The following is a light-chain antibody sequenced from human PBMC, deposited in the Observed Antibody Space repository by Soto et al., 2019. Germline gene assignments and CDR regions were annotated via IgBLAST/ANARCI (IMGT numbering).Light chain of an antibody. J-gene: IGLJ1*01. V-gene: IGLV2-23*02. Sequence: QSVLTQPASVSGSPGQSITIPCTGTSSNVGSYKLVSWYQQHPGKAPKLMIFEVNKRPSGVSNRSSGSKSGNTASLTISGLKVEDEADYYCCSSGGSPTYVFGTGTKVTVL. CDR2: EVN. CDR3: CSSGGSPTYV. CDR1: SSNVGSYKL.